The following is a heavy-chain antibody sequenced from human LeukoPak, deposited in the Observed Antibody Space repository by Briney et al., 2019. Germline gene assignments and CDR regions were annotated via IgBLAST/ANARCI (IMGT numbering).Heavy chain of an antibody. CDR2: ISGSGGSS. V-gene: IGHV3-23*01. CDR1: GFIFSSYA. CDR3: AKDRRAGSYDY. J-gene: IGHJ4*02. D-gene: IGHD3-10*01. Sequence: GGSLRLSCAASGFIFSSYAMTWVRQAPGKGLEWVSAISGSGGSSYYADSVKGRFTISRDNSKNTLYLQMNSLRAEDTAVYYCAKDRRAGSYDYWGQGTLVTVSS.